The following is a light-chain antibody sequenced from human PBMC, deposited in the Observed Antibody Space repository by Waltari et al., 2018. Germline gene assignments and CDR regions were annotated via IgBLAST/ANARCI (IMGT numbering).Light chain of an antibody. J-gene: IGKJ1*01. Sequence: IQMTPPPSTLSASIGDRVTITCRASQSITNWLAWYQQKPGKAPKLLIYKASNLESGVPSRFSGSGSGTEFTLTISSLQPDDFATYYCQQYDNYWTFGQGTKVEIK. V-gene: IGKV1-5*03. CDR1: QSITNW. CDR3: QQYDNYWT. CDR2: KAS.